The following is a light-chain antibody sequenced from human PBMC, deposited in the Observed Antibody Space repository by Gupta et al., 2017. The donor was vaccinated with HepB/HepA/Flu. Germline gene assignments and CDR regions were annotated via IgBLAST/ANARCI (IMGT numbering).Light chain of an antibody. J-gene: IGLJ2*01. CDR3: CSYAGSDTL. CDR1: SNDVGGYNI. CDR2: EVT. Sequence: QSALTPPASVSGSPGQSITISCTGTSNDVGGYNIVSWYQQHPGRAPKLMIYEVTKRPSGVSNRFSGSKSGNTASLTISGLQAEDEADYYCCSYAGSDTLFGGGTKLTVL. V-gene: IGLV2-23*02.